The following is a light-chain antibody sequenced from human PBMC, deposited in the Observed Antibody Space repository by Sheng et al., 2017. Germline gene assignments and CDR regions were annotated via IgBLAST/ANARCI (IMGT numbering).Light chain of an antibody. Sequence: ETVMTQSPATLSVSPGERAALSCWASQSVSSLAWYQQKPGQAPRLLIYGASTRATGIPARFSGSGSGTEFILTISSLQSEDFAVYFCQQYNTWPYTFGQGTKLEI. J-gene: IGKJ2*01. V-gene: IGKV3-15*01. CDR1: QSVSS. CDR3: QQYNTWPYT. CDR2: GAS.